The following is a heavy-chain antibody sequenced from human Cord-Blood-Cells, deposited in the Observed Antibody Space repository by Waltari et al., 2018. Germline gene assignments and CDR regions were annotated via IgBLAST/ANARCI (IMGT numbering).Heavy chain of an antibody. J-gene: IGHJ5*02. D-gene: IGHD6-6*01. CDR3: ARDHLPGIAARPDPNGFDP. Sequence: QVQLVQSGAEVKKPGASVKVSCKASGYTLTSYAMHWVRQAPGQRLEWMGWINAGNGNTKYSQRYQGRDTISSDTSTSTAYMELSSLRSEDTAVYYCARDHLPGIAARPDPNGFDPWGQGTLVTVSS. V-gene: IGHV1-3*01. CDR1: GYTLTSYA. CDR2: INAGNGNT.